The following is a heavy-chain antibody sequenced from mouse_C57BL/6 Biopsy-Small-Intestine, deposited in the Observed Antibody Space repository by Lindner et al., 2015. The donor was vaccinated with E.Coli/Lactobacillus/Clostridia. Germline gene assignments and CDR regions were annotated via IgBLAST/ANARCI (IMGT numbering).Heavy chain of an antibody. V-gene: IGHV1-52*01. Sequence: VQLQESGPELVKPGASVKMSCKASGYTFTSYWIHWVKQRPGQGLEWIGKIDPSDSEIHYNQKFKDKATLTADTSSNTAYLQLSSLTSEDTAVYYCVRGGNYLDYWGQGTTLTVSS. CDR2: IDPSDSEI. CDR1: GYTFTSYW. CDR3: VRGGNYLDY. J-gene: IGHJ2*01.